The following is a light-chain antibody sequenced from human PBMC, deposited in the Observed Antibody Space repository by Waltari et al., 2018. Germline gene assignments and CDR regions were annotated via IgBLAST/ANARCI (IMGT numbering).Light chain of an antibody. J-gene: IGLJ2*01. CDR1: SSDVGGYNY. Sequence: QSALTQPPSASGSPGQSVTISCTGTSSDVGGYNYVSWYQQHPGKAPKLMIYEVSTRPSGVPDRFSGSKSGNTASLTVSGLQAEDEADYYCSSYAGSNNFEVVFGGGTKLTVL. V-gene: IGLV2-8*01. CDR3: SSYAGSNNFEVV. CDR2: EVS.